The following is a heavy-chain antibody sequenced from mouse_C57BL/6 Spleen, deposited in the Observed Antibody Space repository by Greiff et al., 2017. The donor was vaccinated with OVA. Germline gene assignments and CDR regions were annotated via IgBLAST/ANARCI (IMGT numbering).Heavy chain of an antibody. V-gene: IGHV3-6*01. Sequence: EVKLVESGPGLVKPSQSLSLTCSVTGYSITSGYYWNWIRQFPGNKLEWMGYISYDGSNNYNPSLKNRISITRDTSKNQFFLKLNSVTTEDTATYYCARGEGNYVWFAYWGQGTLVTVSA. J-gene: IGHJ3*01. CDR1: GYSITSGYY. CDR3: ARGEGNYVWFAY. D-gene: IGHD2-1*01. CDR2: ISYDGSN.